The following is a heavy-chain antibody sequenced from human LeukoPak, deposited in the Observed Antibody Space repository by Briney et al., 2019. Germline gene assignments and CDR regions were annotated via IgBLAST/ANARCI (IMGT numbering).Heavy chain of an antibody. CDR3: AREYSSSWPGDYYYGMDV. CDR1: GYTFTSYD. J-gene: IGHJ6*02. V-gene: IGHV1-8*01. Sequence: ASVKVSCKASGYTFTSYDINWVRQATGQGLEWMGWMNPNSGNTGYAQKFQGRVTMTRNTSISTAYMELSSLRSEDTAVYYCAREYSSSWPGDYYYGMDVWGQGTTVTVSS. CDR2: MNPNSGNT. D-gene: IGHD6-13*01.